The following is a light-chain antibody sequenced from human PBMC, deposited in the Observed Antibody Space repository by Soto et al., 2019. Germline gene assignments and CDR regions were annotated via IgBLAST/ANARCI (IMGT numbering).Light chain of an antibody. J-gene: IGKJ1*01. V-gene: IGKV3-15*01. CDR1: QSVSSY. Sequence: EIVMTQSPVTLSVSPGERATLSCRASQSVSSYLAWYQQKPGQAPRLLIYGASTRATGIPARFSGSGSGTEFTLTISSLQSEDFAVYYCQQYNNWPVWTFGQGTKVEIK. CDR3: QQYNNWPVWT. CDR2: GAS.